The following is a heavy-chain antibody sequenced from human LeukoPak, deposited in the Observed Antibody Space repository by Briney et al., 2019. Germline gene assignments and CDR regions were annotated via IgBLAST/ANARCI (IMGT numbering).Heavy chain of an antibody. CDR3: ATWGIAVAGTFDY. CDR1: GGSISSSY. V-gene: IGHV4-59*08. CDR2: IYYSGST. D-gene: IGHD6-19*01. J-gene: IGHJ4*02. Sequence: SEALSLTCTVSGGSISSSYWSWIRQPPGKELEWIGYIYYSGSTNYNPSFKSRVAISVDTSKNQFSLKLSSVTAADTAVYYCATWGIAVAGTFDYWGQGTLVTVST.